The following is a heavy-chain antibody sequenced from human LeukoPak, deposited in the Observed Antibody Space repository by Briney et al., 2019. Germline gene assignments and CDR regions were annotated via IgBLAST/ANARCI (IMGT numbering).Heavy chain of an antibody. J-gene: IGHJ4*02. CDR1: GFTFSSYG. D-gene: IGHD6-19*01. V-gene: IGHV3-30*18. Sequence: TGGSLRLSCAASGFTFSSYGMHWVRQAPGKGLEWVAVISYDGSNKYYADSVKGRFTISRDNSKNTLYLQMNSLRAEDTAVYYCAKALEVYYIAVAVDYWGQGTLVTVSS. CDR2: ISYDGSNK. CDR3: AKALEVYYIAVAVDY.